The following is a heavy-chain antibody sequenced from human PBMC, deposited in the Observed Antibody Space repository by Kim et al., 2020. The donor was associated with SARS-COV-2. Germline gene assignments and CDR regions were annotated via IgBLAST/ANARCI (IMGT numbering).Heavy chain of an antibody. Sequence: YADPGKGRFTISRDNAKNSLYLQMNSLRAEDTAVYYCARDKQQLVNPGDYWGQGTLVTVSS. J-gene: IGHJ4*02. V-gene: IGHV3-21*01. D-gene: IGHD6-13*01. CDR3: ARDKQQLVNPGDY.